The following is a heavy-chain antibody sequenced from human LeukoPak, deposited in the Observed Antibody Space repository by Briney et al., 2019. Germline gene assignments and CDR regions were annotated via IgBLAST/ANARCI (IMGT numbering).Heavy chain of an antibody. Sequence: GGSLRFSCAASGFTFSSYSMTWVRQAPGKGMEWVSFISSSSAHINYADSVNGRFTISRDNHRNSLYLQMNSLRAVDTAVYYCARDIGGSYTAIDYWGQGTLVTVSS. CDR1: GFTFSSYS. J-gene: IGHJ4*02. CDR2: ISSSSAHI. V-gene: IGHV3-21*01. CDR3: ARDIGGSYTAIDY. D-gene: IGHD1-26*01.